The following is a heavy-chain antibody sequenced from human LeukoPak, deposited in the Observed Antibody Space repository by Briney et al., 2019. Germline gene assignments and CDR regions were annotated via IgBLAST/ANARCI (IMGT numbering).Heavy chain of an antibody. V-gene: IGHV4-39*01. Sequence: SETLSLTCTVFGDSIISSSHYWGWIRQPPGKGLEWIGSIYYSGSTHFNPSLQSRVTMSVDASKNQFSLKLSSVTAANTAGYYCARHWTGYYYYGMDVWGQGTTVTVSS. D-gene: IGHD3/OR15-3a*01. CDR1: GDSIISSSHY. CDR3: ARHWTGYYYYGMDV. CDR2: IYYSGST. J-gene: IGHJ6*02.